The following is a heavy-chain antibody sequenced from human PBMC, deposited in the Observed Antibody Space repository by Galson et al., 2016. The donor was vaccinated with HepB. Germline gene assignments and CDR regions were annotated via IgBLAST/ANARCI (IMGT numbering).Heavy chain of an antibody. CDR2: ISNSGYTV. V-gene: IGHV3-11*01. Sequence: SLRLSCAGSGITFTDYYMSWIRQAPGKGLEWIAFISNSGYTVYYAESVKGRFTISRDNAKNSLYLQMDNLRVEDTAVYFCARGLVVGATAFDYWGQGTLVTVSS. CDR3: ARGLVVGATAFDY. J-gene: IGHJ4*02. D-gene: IGHD1-26*01. CDR1: GITFTDYY.